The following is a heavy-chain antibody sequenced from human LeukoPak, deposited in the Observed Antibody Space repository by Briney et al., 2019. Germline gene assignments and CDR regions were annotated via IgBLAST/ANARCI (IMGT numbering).Heavy chain of an antibody. CDR1: GYSFTSYW. V-gene: IGHV5-51*01. J-gene: IGHJ5*02. D-gene: IGHD6-19*01. CDR2: IYPGDSDT. Sequence: GESQKISCKGSGYSFTSYWIGWVRQMPGKGLEWMGIIYPGDSDTRYSPSFQGQVTISADKSISTAYLQWSSLKASDTAMYYCARLEHSGSSGPPNWFDPWGQGTLVTVSS. CDR3: ARLEHSGSSGPPNWFDP.